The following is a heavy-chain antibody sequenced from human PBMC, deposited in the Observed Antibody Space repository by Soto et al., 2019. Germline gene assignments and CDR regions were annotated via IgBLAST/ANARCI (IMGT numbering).Heavy chain of an antibody. D-gene: IGHD6-13*01. CDR1: GFTFYIYG. V-gene: IGHV3-23*01. CDR3: AKPGYSSSWSRNFDY. CDR2: ISGGGGST. Sequence: PGGSLRLSCGASGFTFYIYGMSWVRQAPGKGLEWVSGISGGGGSTYYADSVKGRFTISRDNSKNTLILQMNSLRAEDTAVYYCAKPGYSSSWSRNFDYWGQGILVTVSS. J-gene: IGHJ4*02.